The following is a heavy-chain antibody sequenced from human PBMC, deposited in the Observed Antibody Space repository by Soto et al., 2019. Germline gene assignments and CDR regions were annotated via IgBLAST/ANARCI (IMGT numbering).Heavy chain of an antibody. CDR3: ERNPLRFLEWAIDY. V-gene: IGHV3-30-3*01. CDR1: GLTFSSYA. D-gene: IGHD3-3*01. CDR2: ISYDGSNK. Sequence: GGVLRLSCAASGLTFSSYAMHWVRQAPGKGLEWVAVISYDGSNKYYADSVKGRFTISRDNSKNTLYLQMNSLRAEDTAVYYCERNPLRFLEWAIDYWGQGTLVTVSS. J-gene: IGHJ4*02.